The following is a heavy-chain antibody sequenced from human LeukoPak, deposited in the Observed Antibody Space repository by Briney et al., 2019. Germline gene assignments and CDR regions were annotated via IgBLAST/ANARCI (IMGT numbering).Heavy chain of an antibody. J-gene: IGHJ6*03. CDR3: VREGGYCSGGSCYGGYMDV. D-gene: IGHD2-15*01. V-gene: IGHV3-74*01. Sequence: GGSLRLSCAASGFTFSDYYMYWVRQAAGKGLVWVSRIDWHGTSTSYADSVKGRLTISRDNARNTLYLEMNSLRADDTAVYYCVREGGYCSGGSCYGGYMDVWGKGTTVTISS. CDR1: GFTFSDYY. CDR2: IDWHGTST.